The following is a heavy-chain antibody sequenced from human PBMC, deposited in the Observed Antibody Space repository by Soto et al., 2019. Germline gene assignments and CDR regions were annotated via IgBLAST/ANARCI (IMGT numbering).Heavy chain of an antibody. CDR3: AREGGDGIDY. J-gene: IGHJ4*02. CDR2: IDYSGST. V-gene: IGHV4-31*03. CDR1: GGSIRSGSHY. Sequence: PSLTCTVSGGSIRSGSHYWSWIRQHPGKGLEWIGYIDYSGSTYYNPSLKSRITISINTSKNQSSLTLTSVTAADTPVYYCAREGGDGIDYWGQGTLVTVSS. D-gene: IGHD2-21*01.